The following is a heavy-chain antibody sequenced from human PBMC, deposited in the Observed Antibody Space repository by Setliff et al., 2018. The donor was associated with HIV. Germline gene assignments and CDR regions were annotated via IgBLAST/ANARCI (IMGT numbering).Heavy chain of an antibody. J-gene: IGHJ6*03. CDR1: GYIFSTYG. CDR3: AKTTPQPHYYYYVDV. D-gene: IGHD4-17*01. V-gene: IGHV1-18*01. CDR2: ISASNGNT. Sequence: ASVKVSCKASGYIFSTYGISWVRQAPGQGLEWMGWISASNGNTHYAQRVQGRVTLTADTSTNTAYMELRSLRSDDAAVYYCAKTTPQPHYYYYVDVWGKGITVTVSS.